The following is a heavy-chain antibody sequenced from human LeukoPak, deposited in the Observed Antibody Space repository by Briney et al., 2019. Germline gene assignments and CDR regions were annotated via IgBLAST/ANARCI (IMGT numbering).Heavy chain of an antibody. CDR1: GFTFSDYW. CDR3: ARSGYVGAFDI. Sequence: GGSLRLSCAVSGFTFSDYWMTWVRQAPGKGLEWMANITPTGDKKDYDVSLRGRITISRDNSKNSLSLQVNGLKAEDTAVYYCARSGYVGAFDIWGHGTLVTVSS. D-gene: IGHD6-25*01. CDR2: ITPTGDKK. J-gene: IGHJ3*02. V-gene: IGHV3-7*01.